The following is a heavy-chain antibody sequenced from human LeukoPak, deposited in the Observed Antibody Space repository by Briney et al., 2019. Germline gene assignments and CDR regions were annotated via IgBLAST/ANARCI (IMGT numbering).Heavy chain of an antibody. CDR2: INTYTRNP. Sequence: ASVKVSFNSSGYTFTTYVLNWVRQAPGQGFEWMGFINTYTRNPTYAQGFTGRFVFSLDTSVSTAYLQISNLKAEDTAVYYCARQVGTASSHDFGHWGHGTLVTVSS. CDR1: GYTFTTYV. D-gene: IGHD2-21*02. J-gene: IGHJ4*01. CDR3: ARQVGTASSHDFGH. V-gene: IGHV7-4-1*02.